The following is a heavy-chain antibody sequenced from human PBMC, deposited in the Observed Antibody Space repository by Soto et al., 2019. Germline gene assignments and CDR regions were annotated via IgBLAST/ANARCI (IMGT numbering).Heavy chain of an antibody. V-gene: IGHV1-3*01. Sequence: ASVKVSCKASGYTFTSYGMHWVRQAPGQRLEWMGWINAGNGNTKYSQKFQGRVTITRDTSASTAYMELSSLRSEDTAVYYCATTGTTSIYYYYGMDVWGQGTTVTVSS. CDR1: GYTFTSYG. CDR2: INAGNGNT. CDR3: ATTGTTSIYYYYGMDV. D-gene: IGHD1-7*01. J-gene: IGHJ6*02.